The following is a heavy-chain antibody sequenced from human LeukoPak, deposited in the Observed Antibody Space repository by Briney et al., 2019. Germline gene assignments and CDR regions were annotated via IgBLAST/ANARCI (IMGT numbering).Heavy chain of an antibody. D-gene: IGHD3-10*01. Sequence: GGSLRLSCAASGFTSSSYAMHWVRQAPGKGLEWVAVISYDGSNKYYADSVKGRFTISKDNSKNTLYLQMNSLRAEDTAVYYCARPARRGSGSYFDYWGQGTLVTVSS. CDR3: ARPARRGSGSYFDY. CDR1: GFTSSSYA. J-gene: IGHJ4*02. V-gene: IGHV3-30*04. CDR2: ISYDGSNK.